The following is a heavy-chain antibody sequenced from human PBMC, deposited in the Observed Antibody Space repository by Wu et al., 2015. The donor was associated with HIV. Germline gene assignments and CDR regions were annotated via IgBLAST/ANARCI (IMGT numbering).Heavy chain of an antibody. CDR1: GGSFSGYY. J-gene: IGHJ3*02. D-gene: IGHD3-22*01. CDR3: ARVPPRINYYDSSGRRGAFDI. Sequence: QVQLQQWGAGLLKPSETLSLTCAVYGGSFSGYYWSWIRQPPGKGLEWIGEINHSGSTNYNPSLKSRVTISVDTSKNQFSLKLSSVAAADTAVYYCARVPPRINYYDSSGRRGAFDIWGQGTMVTVSS. CDR2: INHSGST. V-gene: IGHV4-34*01.